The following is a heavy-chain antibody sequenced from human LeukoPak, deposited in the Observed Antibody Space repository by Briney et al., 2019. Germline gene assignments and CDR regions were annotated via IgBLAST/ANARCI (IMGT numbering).Heavy chain of an antibody. CDR1: GFTSSGYA. CDR3: ARALGYCSSTSCPLDY. CDR2: ISYDGSNK. V-gene: IGHV3-30*04. J-gene: IGHJ4*02. D-gene: IGHD2-2*01. Sequence: PGGSLRLSCAASGFTSSGYAMHWVRQAPGKGLEWVAVISYDGSNKYYADSVKGRFTISRDNSKNTLYLQMNSLRAEDTAVYYCARALGYCSSTSCPLDYWGQGTLVTVSS.